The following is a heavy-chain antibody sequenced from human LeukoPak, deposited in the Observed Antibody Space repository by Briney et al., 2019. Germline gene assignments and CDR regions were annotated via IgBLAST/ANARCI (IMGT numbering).Heavy chain of an antibody. CDR1: GGPFSGYY. J-gene: IGHJ4*02. V-gene: IGHV4-34*01. CDR3: ARGRRVYSYGTPLDY. CDR2: INHSGST. Sequence: SETLSHPCAVYGGPFSGYYWSWIRQPPGKGLEWIGEINHSGSTNYNPSLKSRVTISVDTSKNQFSLKLSSVTAADTAVYYCARGRRVYSYGTPLDYWGQGTLVTVSS. D-gene: IGHD5-18*01.